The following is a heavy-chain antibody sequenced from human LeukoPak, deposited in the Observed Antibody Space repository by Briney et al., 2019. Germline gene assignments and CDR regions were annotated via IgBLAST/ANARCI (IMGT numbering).Heavy chain of an antibody. CDR3: ARGLNRNDYGDYGY. D-gene: IGHD4-17*01. CDR2: IYHTGST. Sequence: TGGSLRLSCAASGCTVSSNYMSWVRKPPGKGLEWVGYIYHTGSTSYNPSLKGRVTISVDTSKNQFSLKLSSVTAADTAVYYCARGLNRNDYGDYGYWGQGTLVTVSS. J-gene: IGHJ4*02. V-gene: IGHV4-59*02. CDR1: GCTVSSNY.